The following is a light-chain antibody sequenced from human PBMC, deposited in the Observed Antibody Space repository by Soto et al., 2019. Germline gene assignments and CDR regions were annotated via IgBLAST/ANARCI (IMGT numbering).Light chain of an antibody. V-gene: IGLV2-14*01. J-gene: IGLJ1*01. CDR1: RSDVGGYDY. CDR3: KSYTSIDTYV. Sequence: QSVLTQPASVSGSPGQSITISCTGTRSDVGGYDYVSWYQQRPGKAPKLIIYEVSNRPSGVSNRFSGSKSGNTASLTVSGLQAEDEGDYYCKSYTSIDTYVFGSGTKVNVL. CDR2: EVS.